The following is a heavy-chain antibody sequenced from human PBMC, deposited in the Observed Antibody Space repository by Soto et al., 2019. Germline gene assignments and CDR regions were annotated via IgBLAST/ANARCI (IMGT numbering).Heavy chain of an antibody. CDR2: IKSKIDGGTT. J-gene: IGHJ4*01. CDR1: GFTFSDAR. Sequence: GGSLRLSCAASGFTFSDARINWVCQAPGKGLEWVGRIKSKIDGGTTDFAAPVKGRFAISRDDSRDMVYMEMYSLKTDDTAVYYCTTDSLFTGQLVRMDNWGHGTLVTVSS. V-gene: IGHV3-15*07. CDR3: TTDSLFTGQLVRMDN. D-gene: IGHD3-9*01.